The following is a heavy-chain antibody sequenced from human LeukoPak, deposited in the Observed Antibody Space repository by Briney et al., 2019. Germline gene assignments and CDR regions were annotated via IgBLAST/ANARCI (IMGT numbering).Heavy chain of an antibody. CDR1: GFTFSTYA. D-gene: IGHD2-21*01. Sequence: PGGSLRLSCAASGFTFSTYAVNWVRQAPGKGLEWVSTISGSGDSTYYADSVKGRFTISRDNSKNTLYLQMNSLRAEDTAVYYCAKGPFAGWGQGTLVTVSS. CDR2: ISGSGDST. J-gene: IGHJ4*02. V-gene: IGHV3-23*01. CDR3: AKGPFAG.